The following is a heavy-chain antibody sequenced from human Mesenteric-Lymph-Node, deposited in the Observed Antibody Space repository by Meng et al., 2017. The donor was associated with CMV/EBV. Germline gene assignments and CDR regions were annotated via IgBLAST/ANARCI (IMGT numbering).Heavy chain of an antibody. J-gene: IGHJ4*02. CDR3: ARGSSYDILTGYFDY. D-gene: IGHD3-9*01. Sequence: QVQFHQCGAGLLKPSESLSFTWPIYGGSFSGYYWNWIRQSPEKGLEWIGEINHSGSTTYNPAFTSRIIISVDTSTNQISLNMSSVTAADTAVYYCARGSSYDILTGYFDYWGQGALVTVSS. CDR2: INHSGST. CDR1: GGSFSGYY. V-gene: IGHV4-34*01.